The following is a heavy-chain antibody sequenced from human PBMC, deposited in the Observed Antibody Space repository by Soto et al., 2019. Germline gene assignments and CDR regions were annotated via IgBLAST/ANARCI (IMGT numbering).Heavy chain of an antibody. J-gene: IGHJ6*02. CDR3: ARLNYDILTGRYYGIDV. CDR1: SGSISTYH. V-gene: IGHV4-59*01. CDR2: IYYSGST. D-gene: IGHD3-9*01. Sequence: WETLSLTGTVSSGSISTYHWSWIRQPPGKGLEWIGYIYYSGSTNYNPSLKSRVTLSVDTSTNQFSLKLSSVTAADTAVYYCARLNYDILTGRYYGIDVWGQGTTVTVSS.